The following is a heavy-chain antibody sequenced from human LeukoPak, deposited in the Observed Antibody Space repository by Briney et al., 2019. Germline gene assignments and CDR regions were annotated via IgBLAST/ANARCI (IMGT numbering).Heavy chain of an antibody. CDR2: ISSSSRDI. CDR1: GFTFSSYE. J-gene: IGHJ4*02. D-gene: IGHD1-26*01. CDR3: VREAAATLFDY. Sequence: GGSLRLSCAASGFTFSSYEMNWVRQAPGKGLEWVAAISSSSRDIFYADSVKGRFSISRDNTQNSLSLRMNSLRAEDTAVYYCVREAAATLFDYWGQGTLVTVSS. V-gene: IGHV3-21*01.